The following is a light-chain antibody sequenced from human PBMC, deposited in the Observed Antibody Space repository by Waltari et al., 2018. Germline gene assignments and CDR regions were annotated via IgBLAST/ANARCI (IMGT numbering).Light chain of an antibody. J-gene: IGLJ3*02. CDR3: QAWDSSYWV. Sequence: SYDLTQPPSVSVSPGQTASITCSGDNLGDKYACWYQQKPGQSPVLVIYQDSKRPSGIPERFSGSNSGNTATLTISGTQAMDEADYYCQAWDSSYWVFGGGTKLTVL. V-gene: IGLV3-1*01. CDR1: NLGDKY. CDR2: QDS.